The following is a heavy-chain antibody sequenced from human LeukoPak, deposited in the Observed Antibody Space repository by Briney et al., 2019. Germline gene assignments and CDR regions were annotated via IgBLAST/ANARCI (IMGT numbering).Heavy chain of an antibody. CDR3: AKDLTGHGDYSPFDY. J-gene: IGHJ4*02. CDR2: ISGSGGST. Sequence: GGSLRLSCAASGFTFSSYAMSWVRQAPGKGLEWVSAISGSGGSTYYADSVKGRFTISRDNSKNTLYLQMNSLRAEDTALYYCAKDLTGHGDYSPFDYWGQGTLVTVSS. CDR1: GFTFSSYA. V-gene: IGHV3-23*01. D-gene: IGHD4-17*01.